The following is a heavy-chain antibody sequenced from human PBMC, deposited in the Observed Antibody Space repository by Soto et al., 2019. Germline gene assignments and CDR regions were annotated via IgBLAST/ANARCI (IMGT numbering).Heavy chain of an antibody. CDR1: GFTFSSYG. V-gene: IGHV3-30*03. J-gene: IGHJ6*02. CDR2: ISYDGSNK. Sequence: PGGSLRLSCAASGFTFSSYGMHWVRQAPGKGLEWVAVISYDGSNKYYADSVKGRFTISRDNSKNTLYLQMNSLRAEDTAVYYCARDRDIVLMVYATSGMDVWGQGTTVTVSS. CDR3: ARDRDIVLMVYATSGMDV. D-gene: IGHD2-8*01.